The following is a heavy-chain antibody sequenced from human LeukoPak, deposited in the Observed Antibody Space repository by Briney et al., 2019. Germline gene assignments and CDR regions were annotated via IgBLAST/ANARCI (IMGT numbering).Heavy chain of an antibody. CDR2: IYYAGST. V-gene: IGHV4-39*07. J-gene: IGHJ4*02. Sequence: SDTLSLTCSVSGGSISGSTYYWGWVRQPPGKGLEWIGSIYYAGSTYYNPSLKSRVTMSIDTSKNEFSLKLSSVTAADMAVYYCATDDPVVGTDYWGQGTLVTVSS. CDR1: GGSISGSTYY. CDR3: ATDDPVVGTDY. D-gene: IGHD6-19*01.